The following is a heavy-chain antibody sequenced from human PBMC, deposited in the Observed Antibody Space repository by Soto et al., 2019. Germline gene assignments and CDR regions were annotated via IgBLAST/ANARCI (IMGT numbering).Heavy chain of an antibody. CDR2: IDPSDSYT. J-gene: IGHJ6*02. CDR1: GYSFTSYW. V-gene: IGHV5-10-1*01. CDR3: ANTAIRLGDGRGVYYYGMDV. D-gene: IGHD5-18*01. Sequence: PGESLKISCKGSGYSFTSYWISWVRQMPGKGLEWMGRIDPSDSYTNYSPSFQGHVTISADKSISTAYLQWSSLKASDTAMYYCANTAIRLGDGRGVYYYGMDVWGQGTTVTVSS.